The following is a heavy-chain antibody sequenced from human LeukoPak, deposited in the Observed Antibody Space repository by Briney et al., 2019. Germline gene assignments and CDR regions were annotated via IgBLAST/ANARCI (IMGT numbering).Heavy chain of an antibody. D-gene: IGHD3-10*01. CDR2: ITAGNGNT. Sequence: ASVKVSCKASGYTFTSYAMHWVRQAPGQRPEWMGWITAGNGNTKYSQNFQGRVTITRDTSASTAYMELSSLRSEDTAVYYCASLLGVRGVIRYYFDYWGQGTLVTVSS. V-gene: IGHV1-3*01. J-gene: IGHJ4*02. CDR3: ASLLGVRGVIRYYFDY. CDR1: GYTFTSYA.